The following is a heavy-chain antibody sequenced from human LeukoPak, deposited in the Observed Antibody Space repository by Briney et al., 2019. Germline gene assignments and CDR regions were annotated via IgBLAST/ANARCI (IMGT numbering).Heavy chain of an antibody. CDR2: TYYRSKWYN. J-gene: IGHJ4*02. CDR1: GDSVSNNNAA. V-gene: IGHV6-1*01. Sequence: SQTLSLTCAISGDSVSNNNAAWNWIRQSPSRGLEWLGRTYYRSKWYNDYAASVKSRITINPDTSKNQFSLQLNSVTPEDTAVYYCANLNLIPGEDYFDYWGQGTLVSVSS. CDR3: ANLNLIPGEDYFDY. D-gene: IGHD2-21*01.